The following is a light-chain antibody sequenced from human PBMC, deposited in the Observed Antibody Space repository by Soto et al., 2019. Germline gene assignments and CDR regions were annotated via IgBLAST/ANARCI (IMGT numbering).Light chain of an antibody. CDR2: KAS. CDR1: QSIGSW. V-gene: IGKV1-5*03. J-gene: IGKJ1*01. CDR3: QQYGSYSPWT. Sequence: DIQMTQSPSTLSASVGDRVTITCRASQSIGSWLAWYQQKPGKAPKLLIYKASSLESGVPSRFSGSASGTEFTLTISSLQPDDFASYYCQQYGSYSPWTFGQGTKVEIK.